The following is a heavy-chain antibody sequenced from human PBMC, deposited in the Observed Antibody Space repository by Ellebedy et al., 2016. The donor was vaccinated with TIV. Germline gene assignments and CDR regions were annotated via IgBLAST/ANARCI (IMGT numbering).Heavy chain of an antibody. CDR2: INHSGST. J-gene: IGHJ5*02. CDR1: GGSFSSYY. CDR3: ARDTSPYGGYVGWFDP. D-gene: IGHD5-12*01. V-gene: IGHV4-34*01. Sequence: SETLSLXCAVYGGSFSSYYWGWIRQPPGKGLEWIGEINHSGSTNYNPSLKSRVTISVDTSKNQFSLKLSSVTAADTAVYYCARDTSPYGGYVGWFDPWGQGTLVTVSS.